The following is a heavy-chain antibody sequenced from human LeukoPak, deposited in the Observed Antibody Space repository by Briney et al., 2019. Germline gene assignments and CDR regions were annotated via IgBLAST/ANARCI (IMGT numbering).Heavy chain of an antibody. J-gene: IGHJ4*02. D-gene: IGHD5-18*01. CDR1: GFSFRDYN. Sequence: PGGSLRLSCAASGFSFRDYNVNWVRQPPGKGLEWVSYISRDGNIIYYADSVKGRFTISRDNAKNSVSLQMNSLRAEDTAVYYCARAYDTNTYGYVYWGQGTLVTVSS. CDR2: ISRDGNII. CDR3: ARAYDTNTYGYVY. V-gene: IGHV3-48*01.